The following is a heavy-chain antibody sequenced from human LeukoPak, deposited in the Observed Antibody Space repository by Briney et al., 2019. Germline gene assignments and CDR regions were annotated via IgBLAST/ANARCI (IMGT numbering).Heavy chain of an antibody. J-gene: IGHJ6*04. V-gene: IGHV3-30*04. D-gene: IGHD3-3*01. CDR2: ISYDGSNK. CDR3: ARDSFAGGDFWSGYSPFGMDV. Sequence: GGSLRLSCAASGFTFSSYAMHCVRQAPGKGLEWVAVISYDGSNKYYADSVKGRFTISRDNSKNTLYLQMNSLRAEDTAVYYCARDSFAGGDFWSGYSPFGMDVWGKGTTVTVSS. CDR1: GFTFSSYA.